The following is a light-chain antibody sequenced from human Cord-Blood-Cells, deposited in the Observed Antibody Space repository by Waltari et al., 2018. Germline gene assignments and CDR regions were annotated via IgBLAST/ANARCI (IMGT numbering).Light chain of an antibody. J-gene: IGLJ1*01. V-gene: IGLV2-14*01. CDR1: NSDVGGYNY. CDR3: SSYTSSSTLGV. Sequence: QSALTQPASVSGSPGQSITISCTGTNSDVGGYNYVSCYQQHPGKAPKLMIYDVSNRPSGVSNRFSGSKSGNTASLTISGLQAEDEADYYCSSYTSSSTLGVFGTGTKVTVL. CDR2: DVS.